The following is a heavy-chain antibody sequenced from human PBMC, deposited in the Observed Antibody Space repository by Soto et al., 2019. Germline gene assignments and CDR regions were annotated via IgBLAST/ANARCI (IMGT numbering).Heavy chain of an antibody. CDR1: GFTFSNYG. CDR3: ARDPAGNSVRYYFDH. J-gene: IGHJ4*02. CDR2: IWYDGSNK. V-gene: IGHV3-33*01. D-gene: IGHD6-19*01. Sequence: GGSLRLSCAASGFTFSNYGMHWVRQAPGKGLEWVAVIWYDGSNKDYADSVKGRFTISRDNSKNTLFLQMNSLRAEDTAVYFCARDPAGNSVRYYFDHWGQGTLVIVSS.